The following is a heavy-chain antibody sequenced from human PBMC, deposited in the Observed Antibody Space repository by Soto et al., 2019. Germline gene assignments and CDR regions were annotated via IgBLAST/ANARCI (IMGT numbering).Heavy chain of an antibody. J-gene: IGHJ4*02. CDR1: GLTVSSNY. D-gene: IGHD3-3*01. CDR3: AISGAGYYIV. V-gene: IGHV3-53*01. CDR2: IYSDTVT. Sequence: VQLVESGGGLIQPGGSLRLSCAASGLTVSSNYMSWVHQAPGKGLEWVSVIYSDTVTYYADSVKGRFTISRDNSKNTLYLQMNSLRAEDTAMYYCAISGAGYYIVWGQGTLVTVSS.